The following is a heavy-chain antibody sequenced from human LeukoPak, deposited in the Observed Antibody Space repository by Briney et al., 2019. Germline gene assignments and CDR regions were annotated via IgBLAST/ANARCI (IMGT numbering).Heavy chain of an antibody. CDR3: ARVSWDYYDSSGYYYDY. D-gene: IGHD3-22*01. V-gene: IGHV1-69*05. CDR2: IIPIFGTA. CDR1: GGTFSSYA. Sequence: GASVKVSCKASGGTFSSYATSWVRQAPGQGLEWLGGIIPIFGTANYAQKFQGRVTITTDESTSTAYMELSSLRSEDTAVYYCARVSWDYYDSSGYYYDYWGQGTLVTVYS. J-gene: IGHJ4*02.